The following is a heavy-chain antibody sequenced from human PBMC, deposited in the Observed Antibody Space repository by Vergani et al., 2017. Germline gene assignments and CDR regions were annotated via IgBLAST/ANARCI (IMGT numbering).Heavy chain of an antibody. CDR1: GFTFSSYA. Sequence: EVQLLESGGGLVQPGGSLRLSCAASGFTFSSYAMRWVRQAPGKGLEWVSAISGSGGSTYYADSVKGRFTISRDNSKNTLYLQMNSLRAEDTAVYYCANPRLGFGESFFDYWGQGTLVTVSS. CDR3: ANPRLGFGESFFDY. D-gene: IGHD3-10*01. V-gene: IGHV3-23*01. J-gene: IGHJ4*02. CDR2: ISGSGGST.